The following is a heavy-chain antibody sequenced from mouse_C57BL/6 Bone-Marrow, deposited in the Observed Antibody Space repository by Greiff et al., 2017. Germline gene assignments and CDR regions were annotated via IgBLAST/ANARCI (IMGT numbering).Heavy chain of an antibody. CDR1: GYTFTSYG. CDR3: ARRYGSSLYYFDY. J-gene: IGHJ2*01. Sequence: VQLQESGAELARPGASVKLSCEASGYTFTSYGISWVKQRTGQGLEWIGEIYPRSGNTYYNEKFKGKATLTADKSSSTAYMELRSLTSEDSAVYFCARRYGSSLYYFDYWGQGTTLTVSS. CDR2: IYPRSGNT. D-gene: IGHD1-1*01. V-gene: IGHV1-81*01.